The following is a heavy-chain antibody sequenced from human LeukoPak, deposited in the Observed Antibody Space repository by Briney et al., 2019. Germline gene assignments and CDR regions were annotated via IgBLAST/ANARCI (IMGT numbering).Heavy chain of an antibody. J-gene: IGHJ4*02. V-gene: IGHV1-69*13. CDR2: IIPIFGTA. Sequence: GAAVKVSCKASGGTFSSYAISWVRQAPGQGLEWMGGIIPIFGTANYAQKFQGRVTITADESTSTAYMELSSLRSEDTAVYYCARVKIVATPMYFDYWGQGTLVTVSS. CDR1: GGTFSSYA. D-gene: IGHD5-12*01. CDR3: ARVKIVATPMYFDY.